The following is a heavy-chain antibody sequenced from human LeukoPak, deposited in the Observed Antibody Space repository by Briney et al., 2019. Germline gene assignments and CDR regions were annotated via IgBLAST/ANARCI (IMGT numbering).Heavy chain of an antibody. Sequence: GASVKVSCKASGYTFTSYGISWARQAPGQGLEWMGWISAYNGNTNYAQKLQGRVTMTTDTSTSTAYMELRSLRSDDTAVYYCAREGEYSYGYSYYYYGMDVWGQGTTVTVSS. V-gene: IGHV1-18*01. CDR1: GYTFTSYG. CDR3: AREGEYSYGYSYYYYGMDV. CDR2: ISAYNGNT. J-gene: IGHJ6*02. D-gene: IGHD5-18*01.